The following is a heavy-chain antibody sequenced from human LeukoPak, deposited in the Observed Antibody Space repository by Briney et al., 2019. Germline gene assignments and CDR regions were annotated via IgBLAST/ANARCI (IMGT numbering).Heavy chain of an antibody. V-gene: IGHV1-18*01. CDR3: ARDGLDTAMGNYYYYGMDV. CDR2: ISAYNGNT. CDR1: GYTFTSYG. Sequence: GASVKVSCKASGYTFTSYGISWVRQAPGQGLEWMGWISAYNGNTNYAQKLQGRVTMTTDTSTSTAYMELRSLRSDDTAVYYCARDGLDTAMGNYYYYGMDVWGQGTTVTVSS. J-gene: IGHJ6*02. D-gene: IGHD5-18*01.